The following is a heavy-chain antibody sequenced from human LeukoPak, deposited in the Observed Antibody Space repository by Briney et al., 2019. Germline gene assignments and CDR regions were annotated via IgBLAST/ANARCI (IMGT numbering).Heavy chain of an antibody. Sequence: SETLSLTCTVSGGSISSHYWSWIRQPPGKGLEWIGYIYYSGSTNYNPSLKSRVTISVDTSKNQFSLKLSSVTAADTAVYYRARGGAEYYGSAHDYWGQGTLVTVSS. J-gene: IGHJ4*02. CDR1: GGSISSHY. V-gene: IGHV4-59*11. D-gene: IGHD3-10*01. CDR3: ARGGAEYYGSAHDY. CDR2: IYYSGST.